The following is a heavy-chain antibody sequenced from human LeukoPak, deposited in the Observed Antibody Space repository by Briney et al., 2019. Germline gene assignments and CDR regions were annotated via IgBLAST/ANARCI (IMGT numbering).Heavy chain of an antibody. J-gene: IGHJ3*02. Sequence: PSETLSLTCTVSGGSISIYYWSWLRHPPGKGLEYIGYTHYSGSTNYNPSLKSRVTIPLDTSGNQYSLKLSSVTAADTAVYYCASGYCGGACQLGGVDMWGQGTMVTVSS. V-gene: IGHV4-59*01. CDR2: THYSGST. CDR3: ASGYCGGACQLGGVDM. CDR1: GGSISIYY. D-gene: IGHD2-21*02.